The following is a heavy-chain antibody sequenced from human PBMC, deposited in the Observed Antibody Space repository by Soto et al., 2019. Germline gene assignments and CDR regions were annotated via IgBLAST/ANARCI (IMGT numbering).Heavy chain of an antibody. J-gene: IGHJ4*02. CDR2: LYGDGDT. CDR3: ARRGYYYDSSGYYPLFDY. D-gene: IGHD3-22*01. Sequence: QPGGSLRLSCAASGFTVSSNYMTWVRQAPGKGLEWVSVLYGDGDTFYADSAKGRFTISTDTSRKTLFLQMNSLRAEDSAVYYCARRGYYYDSSGYYPLFDYWGQGTTVTVYS. V-gene: IGHV3-53*01. CDR1: GFTVSSNY.